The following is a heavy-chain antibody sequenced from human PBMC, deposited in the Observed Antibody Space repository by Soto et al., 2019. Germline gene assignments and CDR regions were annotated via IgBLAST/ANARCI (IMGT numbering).Heavy chain of an antibody. Sequence: QLQLQESGSGLVKPSQTLSHTCAVSGGSISSGGYSWRWIRQPPGKGLEWTGYIYHSGSTYYNSSLKSRVTISVDRSKNQFSLKLSSVTAADTAVYYCARITSPWGQGTLVTVAS. V-gene: IGHV4-30-2*01. J-gene: IGHJ5*02. CDR1: GGSISSGGYS. CDR2: IYHSGST. CDR3: ARITSP. D-gene: IGHD3-10*01.